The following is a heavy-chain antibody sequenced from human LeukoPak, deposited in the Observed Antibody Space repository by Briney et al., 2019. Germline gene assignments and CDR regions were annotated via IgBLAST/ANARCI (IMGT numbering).Heavy chain of an antibody. V-gene: IGHV4-38-2*01. CDR2: IYHSGSD. CDR3: ARVWGYSYGYFDY. D-gene: IGHD5-12*01. CDR1: DYSISSGYY. J-gene: IGHJ4*02. Sequence: SETLSLTCAVSDYSISSGYYWGWIRQPPGKGLEWIGSIYHSGSDYYNPSLKSRVTISVDTSKNQFSLKLSSVTAADTPVYYCARVWGYSYGYFDYWGQGSLVTVSS.